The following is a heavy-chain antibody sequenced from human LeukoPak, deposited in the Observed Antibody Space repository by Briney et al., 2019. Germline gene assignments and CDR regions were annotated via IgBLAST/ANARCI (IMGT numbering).Heavy chain of an antibody. J-gene: IGHJ5*02. D-gene: IGHD3-10*01. CDR3: ARARKSGGITMLRGVKDRGWFDP. CDR2: ISGSSSYI. CDR1: GFTFSSYS. Sequence: PGGSLRLSCAASGFTFSSYSMQWVRQAPGKGLEWVSFISGSSSYIYYADSVKGRFTISRDNARTSLYLQMNSLRAEDTAVFYCARARKSGGITMLRGVKDRGWFDPWGQGTLVTVSS. V-gene: IGHV3-21*01.